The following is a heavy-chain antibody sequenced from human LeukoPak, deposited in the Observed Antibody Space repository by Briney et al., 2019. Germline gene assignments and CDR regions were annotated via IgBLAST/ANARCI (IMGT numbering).Heavy chain of an antibody. J-gene: IGHJ4*02. CDR1: GFTFSNYW. Sequence: GGSLRLSCAASGFTFSNYWMTWVRQAPGKGLEWVANIKPDGGAQYYADSVKGRFTISRDNSKNTLYLQMNSLRAEDTAVYYCARDPSGIVGATGYFDYWGQGTLVTVSS. CDR2: IKPDGGAQ. V-gene: IGHV3-7*01. CDR3: ARDPSGIVGATGYFDY. D-gene: IGHD1-26*01.